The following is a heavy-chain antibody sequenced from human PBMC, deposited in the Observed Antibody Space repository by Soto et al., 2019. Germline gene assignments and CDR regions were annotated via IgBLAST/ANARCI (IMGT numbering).Heavy chain of an antibody. Sequence: QVQLVQSGAEVKEPGASVTLSCKSSGYTFSDYYIHWVRQAPGQGLEWMGIVDPTGETTAYAQRLQGIVTTTSDTSTSTAYMELTTLRSEDTAVYYCARGGPVAAVVTAKNWFDTWVQGTLVTVSS. V-gene: IGHV1-46*04. CDR3: ARGGPVAAVVTAKNWFDT. J-gene: IGHJ5*02. D-gene: IGHD2-21*02. CDR1: GYTFSDYY. CDR2: VDPTGETT.